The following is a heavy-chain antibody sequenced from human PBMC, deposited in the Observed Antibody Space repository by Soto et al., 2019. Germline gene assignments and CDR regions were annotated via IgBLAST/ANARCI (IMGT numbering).Heavy chain of an antibody. CDR3: ARVPIIWFGESHMPDY. CDR2: INSDKSST. J-gene: IGHJ4*02. CDR1: GFTFSSYL. Sequence: PGGSLSLSCAASGFTFSSYLMHWVCQAPRTGLVRVSRINSDKSSTSYADSVKGRFTIYRDNAKNTLYLQMNSQRAEDTAVYYCARVPIIWFGESHMPDYWGQGT. D-gene: IGHD3-10*01. V-gene: IGHV3-74*01.